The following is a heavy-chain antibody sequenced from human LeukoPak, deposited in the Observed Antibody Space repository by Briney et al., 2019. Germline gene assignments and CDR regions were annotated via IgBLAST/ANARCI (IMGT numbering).Heavy chain of an antibody. Sequence: PGGSLRLSCAASGFTFTSYAMSWVRQAPGKGLEWVSAITGSGDTTYYAASVKGRFNISRDNSKNTLYMQMNSLRAEDTALYYCAKVRVDYCDYGLDYRGQGILVTVSS. CDR1: GFTFTSYA. V-gene: IGHV3-23*01. D-gene: IGHD4-17*01. CDR3: AKVRVDYCDYGLDY. J-gene: IGHJ4*02. CDR2: ITGSGDTT.